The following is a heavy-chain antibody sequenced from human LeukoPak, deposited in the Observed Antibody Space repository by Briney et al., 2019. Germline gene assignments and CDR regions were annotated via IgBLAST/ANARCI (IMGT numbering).Heavy chain of an antibody. Sequence: GGSRRLSWAASGFIVNSYAMSWVRQAPGKGLAWVSLIYSDGVTQYADSVKGRFTISRDNSKNTLYLQMNSLRDEDTAVYFCARDRAEGKTWVEFDPWGQGTLVTVSS. CDR3: ARDRAEGKTWVEFDP. J-gene: IGHJ5*02. CDR1: GFIVNSYA. CDR2: IYSDGVT. V-gene: IGHV3-66*02.